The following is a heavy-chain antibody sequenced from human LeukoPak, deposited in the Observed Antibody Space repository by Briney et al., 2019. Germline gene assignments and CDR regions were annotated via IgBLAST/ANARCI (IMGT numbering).Heavy chain of an antibody. CDR3: AEYSVAVGASNWFDP. CDR2: ISGSGGST. V-gene: IGHV3-23*01. J-gene: IGHJ5*02. D-gene: IGHD1-26*01. CDR1: GFTFSSYA. Sequence: GGSLRLSCAASGFTFSSYAMSWVRQAPGKGLEWVSGISGSGGSTYYADSVKGRFTISRDNSKNTLYLQMNSLRAEDTAVYYCAEYSVAVGASNWFDPWGQGTLVTVSS.